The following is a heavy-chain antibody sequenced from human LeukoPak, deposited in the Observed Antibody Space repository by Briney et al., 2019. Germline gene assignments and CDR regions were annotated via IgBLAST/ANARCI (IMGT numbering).Heavy chain of an antibody. D-gene: IGHD2-2*01. Sequence: SETLSLTRTVSGGSVSSYNWSWGWRPPGGGLGWIAYPSHNGRSDSNPSLTSRVTTLVDTSKTQFSMKLTSVAAADTAVYYCARARYANAWYAFDNWGHGTMVTVSS. J-gene: IGHJ3*02. CDR1: GGSVSSYN. CDR3: ARARYANAWYAFDN. V-gene: IGHV4-59*02. CDR2: PSHNGRS.